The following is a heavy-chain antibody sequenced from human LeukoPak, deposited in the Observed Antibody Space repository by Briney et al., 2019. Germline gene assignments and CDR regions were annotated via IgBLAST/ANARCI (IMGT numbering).Heavy chain of an antibody. CDR1: GFTFSSYA. Sequence: GGSLRLSCAASGFTFSSYAMSWVRQAPGKGLEWVSAISGSGGSTYYADSVKGRFTISRDNSKNTLYLQMNSLRAEVTAVYYCATSIAAPRGSFQHWGQGTLVTVSS. CDR3: ATSIAAPRGSFQH. CDR2: ISGSGGST. J-gene: IGHJ1*01. V-gene: IGHV3-23*01. D-gene: IGHD6-13*01.